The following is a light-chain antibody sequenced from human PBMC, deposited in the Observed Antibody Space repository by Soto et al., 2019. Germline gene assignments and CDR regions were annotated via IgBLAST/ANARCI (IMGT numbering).Light chain of an antibody. CDR2: KAS. CDR1: QSISSW. V-gene: IGKV1-5*03. CDR3: QQYNSYWT. Sequence: DIHMTQSPSTLSASVGDRVTITCRASQSISSWLAWYQQKPGQAPKLLIYKASSLESGVPSRFSGSGSGTEFPLTISSLQPDDFATYYCQQYNSYWTFGQGTRVEIK. J-gene: IGKJ1*01.